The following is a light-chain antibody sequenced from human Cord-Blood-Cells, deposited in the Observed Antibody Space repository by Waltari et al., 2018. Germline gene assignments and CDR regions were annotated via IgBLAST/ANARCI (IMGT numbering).Light chain of an antibody. CDR1: RIAFGSHNL. CDR3: CSYAGSSNWV. V-gene: IGLV2-23*01. J-gene: IGLJ3*02. Sequence: QSALTQRASVSGPPRTSTTISRPGTRIAFGSHNLASWYQQHPGKAPKLMIYEGSKRPSGVSNRFSGSKSGNTASLTISGLQAEDEADYYCCSYAGSSNWVFGGGTKLTVL. CDR2: EGS.